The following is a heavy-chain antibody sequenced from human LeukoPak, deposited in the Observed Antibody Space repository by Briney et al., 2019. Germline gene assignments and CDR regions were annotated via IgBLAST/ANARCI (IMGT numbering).Heavy chain of an antibody. CDR3: ARDMRDMVRGVIYNWFDP. CDR1: GGSISSYY. J-gene: IGHJ5*02. D-gene: IGHD3-10*01. V-gene: IGHV4-59*01. CDR2: IYYSGST. Sequence: SETLSLTCTVSGGSISSYYWSWIRQPPGKGLEWIGYIYYSGSTNYNSSLKSRVTISVDTSKNQFSLKLSSVTAADTAVYYCARDMRDMVRGVIYNWFDPWGQGTLVTVSS.